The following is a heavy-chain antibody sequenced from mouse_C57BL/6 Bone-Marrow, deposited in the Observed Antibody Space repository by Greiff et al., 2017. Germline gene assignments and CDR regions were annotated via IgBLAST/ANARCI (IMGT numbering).Heavy chain of an antibody. CDR2: IDPENGDT. J-gene: IGHJ4*01. V-gene: IGHV14-4*01. D-gene: IGHD1-1*01. CDR3: TQAGSSYPYDAMDY. Sequence: VQLQQSGAELVRPGASVKLSCTASGFNIKDDYMHWVKQRPEQGLEWIGWIDPENGDTEYASKFQGKATITADTSFNTAYLQLSSLTSEDTAVYYCTQAGSSYPYDAMDYWGQGTSVTVSS. CDR1: GFNIKDDY.